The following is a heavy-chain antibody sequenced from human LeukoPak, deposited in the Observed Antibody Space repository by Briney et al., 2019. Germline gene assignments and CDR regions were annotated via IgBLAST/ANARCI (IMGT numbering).Heavy chain of an antibody. CDR2: INSDGSST. CDR1: GFTFSSYW. J-gene: IGHJ4*02. CDR3: ARTYYDFWSGYRTFDY. Sequence: PGGSLRLSCAASGFTFSSYWMHWVRQAPGKGLVWVSRINSDGSSTSYADSVKGRFTISRDNAKNTLYLQMNSLRAEGTAVYYCARTYYDFWSGYRTFDYWGQGTLVTVSS. D-gene: IGHD3-3*01. V-gene: IGHV3-74*01.